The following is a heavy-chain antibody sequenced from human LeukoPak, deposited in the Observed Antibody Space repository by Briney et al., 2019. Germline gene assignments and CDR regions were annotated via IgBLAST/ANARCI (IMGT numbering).Heavy chain of an antibody. CDR2: IYYSGTT. CDR1: GGSISSSSYY. D-gene: IGHD1-26*01. V-gene: IGHV4-39*07. CDR3: ARGLDSGSYSNWFDH. J-gene: IGHJ5*02. Sequence: SETLSLTCTVSGGSISSSSYYWGWIRQPPGKGLEWIGSIYYSGTTYYNPSLKSRVTISVDTSKNQFSLKLSSVTAADTAVYYCARGLDSGSYSNWFDHWGQGTLVTVSS.